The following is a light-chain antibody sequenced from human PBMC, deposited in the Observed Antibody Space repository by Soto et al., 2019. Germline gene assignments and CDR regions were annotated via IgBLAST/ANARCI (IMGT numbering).Light chain of an antibody. CDR2: AAS. J-gene: IGKJ5*01. V-gene: IGKV1-39*01. Sequence: DIPMTQSPSSLSXSVGDTDIITCRASQTISVYLNWYQQKPGKAPKLLIYAASNFQSGGPSRVSGSGSGTDCTRTISSRQHEDVATYDCQQRYRALITFGQGTRLEI. CDR1: QTISVY. CDR3: QQRYRALIT.